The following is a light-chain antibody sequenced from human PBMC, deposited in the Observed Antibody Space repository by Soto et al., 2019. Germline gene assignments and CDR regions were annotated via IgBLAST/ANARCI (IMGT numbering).Light chain of an antibody. CDR1: SSDIGTYDL. Sequence: QSALTQPASVSGSPGQSITISCNGTSSDIGTYDLVSWYQQHPGKAPKLMIYEVSKRTSGVSNRFSGSKSGNTSSLTISGLQAEDVANYYCCSFGSSVTIFGGRIKLAVL. V-gene: IGLV2-23*02. J-gene: IGLJ2*01. CDR3: CSFGSSVTI. CDR2: EVS.